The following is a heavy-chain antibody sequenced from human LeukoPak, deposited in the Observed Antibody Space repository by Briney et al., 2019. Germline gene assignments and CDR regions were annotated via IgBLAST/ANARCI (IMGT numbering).Heavy chain of an antibody. J-gene: IGHJ4*02. Sequence: ASVKVSCKASGYTFNVYYMHWVRQAPRQGRGWMGWIYPKSGGTNYAQKLQGRVTMTTDTSTSTAYMELRSLRSDDTAVYYCARDFRTTVTSYFDYWGQGTLVTVSS. V-gene: IGHV1-2*02. CDR1: GYTFNVYY. CDR3: ARDFRTTVTSYFDY. D-gene: IGHD4-17*01. CDR2: IYPKSGGT.